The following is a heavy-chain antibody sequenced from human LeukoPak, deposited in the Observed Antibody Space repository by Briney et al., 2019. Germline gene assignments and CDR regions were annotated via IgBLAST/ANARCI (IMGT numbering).Heavy chain of an antibody. V-gene: IGHV4-34*01. CDR1: GGSFSGYY. CDR3: ARRKATNFDY. J-gene: IGHJ4*02. D-gene: IGHD1-26*01. CDR2: INHSGST. Sequence: PSETLSLTCAVYGGSFSGYYCSWIRQPPGKGLEWIGEINHSGSTNYNPSLKSRVTISVDTSKSQFSLKLSSVTAADTAVYYCARRKATNFDYWGQGTLVSVPS.